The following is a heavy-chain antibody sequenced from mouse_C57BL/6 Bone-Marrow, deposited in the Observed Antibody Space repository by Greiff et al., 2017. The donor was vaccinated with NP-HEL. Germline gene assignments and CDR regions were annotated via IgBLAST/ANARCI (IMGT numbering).Heavy chain of an antibody. J-gene: IGHJ3*01. CDR2: INPNNGGT. V-gene: IGHV1-26*01. D-gene: IGHD1-1*01. CDR3: ARVGYGSDY. Sequence: EVQLQQSGPELVKPGASVKISCKASGYTFTDYYMNWVKQSHGKSLEWIGDINPNNGGTSYNQKFKGKATLTVDKSSSTAYMELRSLTSEDSAVYYCARVGYGSDYWGQGTLVTVSA. CDR1: GYTFTDYY.